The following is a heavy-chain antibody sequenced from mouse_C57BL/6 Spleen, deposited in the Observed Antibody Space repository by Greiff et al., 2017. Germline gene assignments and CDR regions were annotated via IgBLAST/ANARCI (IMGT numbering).Heavy chain of an antibody. CDR3: ARSRGSSSYYFDY. Sequence: QVQLQQPGAELVKPGVSVKLSCKASGYTFTSYWMHWVKQRPGQGLEWIGMIHPNSGSTNYNEKFKSKATLTVDKSSSTAYMQLSSLTSEDSAVYYCARSRGSSSYYFDYWGQGTTLTVSS. J-gene: IGHJ2*01. D-gene: IGHD1-1*01. CDR2: IHPNSGST. CDR1: GYTFTSYW. V-gene: IGHV1-64*01.